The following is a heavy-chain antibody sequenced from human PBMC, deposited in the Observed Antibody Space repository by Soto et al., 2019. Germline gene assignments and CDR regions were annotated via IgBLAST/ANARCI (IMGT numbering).Heavy chain of an antibody. CDR2: ISSSSSYI. CDR1: GFTFSSYS. CDR3: ARERVWSSSKGRALEI. V-gene: IGHV3-21*03. Sequence: GGSLRLSCAASGFTFSSYSMHWVRQAPGKGLEWVSSISSSSSYIYYADSVKGRFTISRDNAKNSLYLQMNSLRAEDTAVYYCARERVWSSSKGRALEIWGQGTRVTVSS. J-gene: IGHJ3*02. D-gene: IGHD1-26*01.